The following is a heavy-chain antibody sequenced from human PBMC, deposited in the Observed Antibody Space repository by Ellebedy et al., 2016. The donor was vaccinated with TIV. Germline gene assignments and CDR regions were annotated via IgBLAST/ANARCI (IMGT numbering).Heavy chain of an antibody. CDR2: INGAGSDM. CDR3: ARATDVRV. D-gene: IGHD6-6*01. CDR1: GFTFNNYW. J-gene: IGHJ6*02. Sequence: GESLKISCVGSGFTFNNYWMGWVRQAPGKGLEWLANINGAGSDMHYVESVKGRFTISRDNAKNPLYLQIDNLRAEDKAVLYCARATDVRVWGHGTTVTVSS. V-gene: IGHV3-7*03.